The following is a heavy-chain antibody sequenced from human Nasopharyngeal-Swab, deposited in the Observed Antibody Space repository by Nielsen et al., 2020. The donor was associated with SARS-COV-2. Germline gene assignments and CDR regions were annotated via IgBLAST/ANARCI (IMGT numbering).Heavy chain of an antibody. D-gene: IGHD4-11*01. V-gene: IGHV3-33*01. CDR3: ARDLSNQGGFVYYYYGMDV. J-gene: IGHJ6*02. CDR2: IWYDGSNK. CDR1: GFTFSSYG. Sequence: GESLKISCAASGFTFSSYGMHWVRQAPGKGLEWVAVIWYDGSNKYYADSVKGRFTISRDNSKNTLYLQMNSLGAEDTAVYYCARDLSNQGGFVYYYYGMDVWGQGTTVTVSS.